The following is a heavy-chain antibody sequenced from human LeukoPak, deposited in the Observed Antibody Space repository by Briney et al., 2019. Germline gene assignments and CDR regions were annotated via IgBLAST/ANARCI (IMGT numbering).Heavy chain of an antibody. D-gene: IGHD6-13*01. CDR2: IIPILGIA. V-gene: IGHV1-69*04. Sequence: ASVKVSCKASGGTFSSYAISWVRQAPGQGLEWMGRIIPILGIANYAQKFQGRVTMTTDTSTSTAYMELRSLRSDDTAVYYCARDYGYSSSWYVDWFDPWGQGTLVTVSS. CDR3: ARDYGYSSSWYVDWFDP. CDR1: GGTFSSYA. J-gene: IGHJ5*02.